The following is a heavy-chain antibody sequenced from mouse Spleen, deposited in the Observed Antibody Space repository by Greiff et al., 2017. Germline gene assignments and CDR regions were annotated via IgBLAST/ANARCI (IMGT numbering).Heavy chain of an antibody. J-gene: IGHJ4*01. CDR2: ISDGGSYT. D-gene: IGHD1-1*01. CDR3: ARDGYYGSSYAMDY. Sequence: EVQGVESGGGLVKPGGSLKLSCAASGFTFSSYAMSWVRQTPEKRLEWVATISDGGSYTYYPDNVKGRFTISRDNAKNNLYLQMSHLKSEDTAMYYCARDGYYGSSYAMDYWGQGTSVTVSS. CDR1: GFTFSSYA. V-gene: IGHV5-4*01.